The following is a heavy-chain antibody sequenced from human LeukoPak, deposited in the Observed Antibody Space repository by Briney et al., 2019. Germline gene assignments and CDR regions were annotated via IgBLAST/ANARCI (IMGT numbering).Heavy chain of an antibody. CDR2: ISYDGSNK. CDR1: GFTFSSYA. CDR3: AREGGYYGSGSRFDY. V-gene: IGHV3-30-3*01. J-gene: IGHJ4*02. D-gene: IGHD3-10*01. Sequence: PGGSLRLSCAASGFTFSSYAMHWVRQAPGKGLEWVAVISYDGSNKYYADSVKGRFTISRDNSKNTLYLQMNSLRAEDTAVYYCAREGGYYGSGSRFDYWGQGTLVTVSS.